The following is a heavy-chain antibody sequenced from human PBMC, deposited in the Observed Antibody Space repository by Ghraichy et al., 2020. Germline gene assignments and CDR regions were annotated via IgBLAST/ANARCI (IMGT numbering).Heavy chain of an antibody. Sequence: SVKVSCKASGGTFSSYAISWVRQAPGQGLEWMGGIIPIFGTANYAQKFQGRVTITADESTSTAYMELSSLRSEDTAVYYCARNNQLIKDGKFDPWGQGTLVTVSS. CDR2: IIPIFGTA. D-gene: IGHD2-2*01. J-gene: IGHJ5*02. CDR1: GGTFSSYA. V-gene: IGHV1-69*13. CDR3: ARNNQLIKDGKFDP.